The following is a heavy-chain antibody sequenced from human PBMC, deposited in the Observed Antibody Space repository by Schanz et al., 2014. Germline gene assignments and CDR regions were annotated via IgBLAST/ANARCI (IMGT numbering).Heavy chain of an antibody. V-gene: IGHV3-33*08. CDR2: IWYDENNK. Sequence: VQLLESGGGLVQPGGSLRLSCAASGFTFSSYAMSWVRQAPGKGLEWVAVIWYDENNKYYADSVKGRFTISRDNSKNTLYLQMNTLRAEDTAVYYCASPSGYSDYGTYFDFWGQGTLVTVSS. J-gene: IGHJ4*02. CDR1: GFTFSSYA. CDR3: ASPSGYSDYGTYFDF. D-gene: IGHD5-12*01.